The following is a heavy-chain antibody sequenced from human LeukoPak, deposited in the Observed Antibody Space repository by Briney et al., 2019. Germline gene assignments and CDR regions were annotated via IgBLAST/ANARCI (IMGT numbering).Heavy chain of an antibody. D-gene: IGHD1-26*01. V-gene: IGHV3-23*01. Sequence: PGGSLRLSCAASGFTFSSYAMSWVRQAPGKGLEWVSAISGSGGSTYYADSVKGRFTISRDNSKNTLYLQMNSLRAEDTAVYYCTTDNRPHLEWELLGYFYYGMDVWGQGTTVTVSS. CDR3: TTDNRPHLEWELLGYFYYGMDV. CDR1: GFTFSSYA. J-gene: IGHJ6*02. CDR2: ISGSGGST.